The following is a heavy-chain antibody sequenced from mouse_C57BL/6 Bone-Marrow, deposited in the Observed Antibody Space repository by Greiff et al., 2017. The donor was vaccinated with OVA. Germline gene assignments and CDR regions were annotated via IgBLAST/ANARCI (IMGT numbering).Heavy chain of an antibody. CDR2: ISNLAYSI. V-gene: IGHV5-15*01. J-gene: IGHJ4*01. CDR3: AGYLSYAMDD. Sequence: EVKLMESGGGLVQPGGSLKLSCAASGFTFSDYGMAWVRQAPRKGPEWVAFISNLAYSIYYADTVTGRFTISRENAKNTLYLEMSSLRSEDTAMYYCAGYLSYAMDDWGQGTSVTVSS. D-gene: IGHD1-2*01. CDR1: GFTFSDYG.